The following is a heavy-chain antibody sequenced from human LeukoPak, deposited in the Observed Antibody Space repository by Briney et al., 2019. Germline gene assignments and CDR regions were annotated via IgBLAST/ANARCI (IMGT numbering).Heavy chain of an antibody. CDR3: ARDSRGWYGPNWFDP. CDR2: INPNSGGT. CDR1: GYTFTGYY. V-gene: IGHV1-2*02. D-gene: IGHD6-19*01. J-gene: IGHJ5*02. Sequence: AASVKVSCKASGYTFTGYYMHRVRQAPGQGLEWMGWINPNSGGTNYAQKFQGRVTMTRDTSISTAYMELSRLRSDDTAVYYCARDSRGWYGPNWFDPWGQGTLVTVSS.